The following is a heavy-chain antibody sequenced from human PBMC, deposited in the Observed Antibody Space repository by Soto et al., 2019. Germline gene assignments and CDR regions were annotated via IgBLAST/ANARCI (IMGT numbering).Heavy chain of an antibody. CDR3: ARLSPSQYYDFWSGYPTTYYYYYMDV. CDR2: IYYSGST. V-gene: IGHV4-59*08. CDR1: GGSISSYY. D-gene: IGHD3-3*01. Sequence: SETLSLTCTVSGGSISSYYWSWIRQPPGKGLEWIGYIYYSGSTNYNPSLKSRVTISVDTSKNQFSLKLSSVTAADTAVYYCARLSPSQYYDFWSGYPTTYYYYYMDVWGKGTTVTVSS. J-gene: IGHJ6*03.